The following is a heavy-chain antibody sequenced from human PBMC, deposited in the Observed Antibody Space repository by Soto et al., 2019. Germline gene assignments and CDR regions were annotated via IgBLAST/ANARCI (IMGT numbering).Heavy chain of an antibody. Sequence: GGSLRLSCAASGFTFSSYGMHWVRQAPGKGLEWVAVISYDGSNKYYADSVKGRFTISRDNSKNTLYLQMNSLRAEDTAVYYCEKARPGTYYYYGMDVWGQATTVTVPS. CDR3: EKARPGTYYYYGMDV. D-gene: IGHD3-10*01. CDR2: ISYDGSNK. CDR1: GFTFSSYG. J-gene: IGHJ6*02. V-gene: IGHV3-30*18.